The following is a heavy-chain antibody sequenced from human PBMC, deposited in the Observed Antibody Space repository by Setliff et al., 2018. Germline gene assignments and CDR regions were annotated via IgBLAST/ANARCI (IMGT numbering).Heavy chain of an antibody. D-gene: IGHD3-10*01. Sequence: GPSVKVSCKASGGTFSSYVISWVREAPGQGLEWMGGIIPMFGTNYAQKFQGRVTITADESTSTAYMELSSLGSEDTAVYYCAGGQPLVRKYYYYMDVWGKGTTVT. J-gene: IGHJ6*03. CDR2: IIPMFGT. V-gene: IGHV1-69*13. CDR1: GGTFSSYV. CDR3: AGGQPLVRKYYYYMDV.